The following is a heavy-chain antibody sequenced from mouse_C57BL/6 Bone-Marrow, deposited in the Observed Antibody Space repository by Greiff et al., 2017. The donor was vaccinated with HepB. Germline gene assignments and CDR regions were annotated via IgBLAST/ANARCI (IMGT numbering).Heavy chain of an antibody. Sequence: EVHLVESGGGLVKPGGSLKLSCAASGFTFSSYAMSWVRQTPEKRLEWVATISDGGSYTYYPDNVKGRFTISRDNAKNNLYLQMSHLKSEDTAMYYCARAPPAYTNYWDYWGQGTTLTVSS. CDR2: ISDGGSYT. D-gene: IGHD6-5*01. V-gene: IGHV5-4*01. CDR3: ARAPPAYTNYWDY. CDR1: GFTFSSYA. J-gene: IGHJ2*01.